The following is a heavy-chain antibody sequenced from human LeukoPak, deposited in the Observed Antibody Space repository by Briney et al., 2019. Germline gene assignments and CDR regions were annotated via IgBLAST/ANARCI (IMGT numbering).Heavy chain of an antibody. J-gene: IGHJ5*02. CDR3: AKAGAPGANHWFDP. D-gene: IGHD1-1*01. V-gene: IGHV3-30-3*01. CDR2: ISYDGSNK. CDR1: GFTFSSYA. Sequence: GGSLRLSCAASGFTFSSYAIHWVRQAPGKGLEWVAVISYDGSNKYYADSVKGRFTISRDNSKNTLYLQMNSLRAEDTAVYYCAKAGAPGANHWFDPWGQGTLVTVSS.